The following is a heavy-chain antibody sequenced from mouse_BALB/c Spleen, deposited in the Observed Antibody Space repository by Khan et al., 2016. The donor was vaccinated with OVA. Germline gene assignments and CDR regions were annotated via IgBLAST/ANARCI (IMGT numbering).Heavy chain of an antibody. V-gene: IGHV1-7*01. J-gene: IGHJ2*01. D-gene: IGHD1-1*01. CDR3: ARRSLRWDFDY. CDR2: INPSTGYT. CDR1: GYTFINYW. Sequence: QIQLVQSGAELAKPGASVKMSCKASGYTFINYWILWIKQRPGQGLEWIGYINPSTGYTEYNQNFKDKATLTADISSSTAYMKLSSLTSEDSAGYYCARRSLRWDFDYWGQGTTRTVSS.